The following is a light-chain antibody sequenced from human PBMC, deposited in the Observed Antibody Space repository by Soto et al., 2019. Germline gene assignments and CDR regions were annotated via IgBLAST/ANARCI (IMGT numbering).Light chain of an antibody. CDR2: DVS. J-gene: IGLJ1*01. CDR3: GSYTGSDTLI. V-gene: IGLV2-14*01. Sequence: QSALTQPASVSGSPGQSITISCSGTSGDIGGYNYVSWYQQHPGKAPKVIIYDVSNRPSGVSYRFSGSKSGNTASLTVSGLQAEDEADYYCGSYTGSDTLIFGSGTKLTVL. CDR1: SGDIGGYNY.